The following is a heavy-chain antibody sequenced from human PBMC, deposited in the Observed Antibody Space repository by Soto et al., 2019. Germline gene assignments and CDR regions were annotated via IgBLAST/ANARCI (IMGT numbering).Heavy chain of an antibody. D-gene: IGHD2-8*02. Sequence: SETLSLTCAVYGGSFSGYYWTWIRQPPGTGLEWIGEINHSGSTNYNPSLKSRVTISVDTSKNQFSLKLTSVTAADTAVYYCARDKNTGRFDYWIQGTPVTVSS. CDR2: INHSGST. V-gene: IGHV4-34*01. J-gene: IGHJ4*02. CDR1: GGSFSGYY. CDR3: ARDKNTGRFDY.